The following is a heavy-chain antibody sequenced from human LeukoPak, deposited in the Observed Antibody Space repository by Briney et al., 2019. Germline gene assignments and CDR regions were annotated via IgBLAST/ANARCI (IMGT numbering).Heavy chain of an antibody. J-gene: IGHJ4*02. D-gene: IGHD5-12*01. Sequence: GGSLRFSCAASGCTFSSYSMNWVRQAPGKGLEWVSSISSSSSYIYYADSVKGRFTISRDNAKNSLYLQMNSLRAEDTAVYYCARDPRGYSGYDNGDYWGQGTLVTVSS. CDR2: ISSSSSYI. CDR1: GCTFSSYS. CDR3: ARDPRGYSGYDNGDY. V-gene: IGHV3-21*01.